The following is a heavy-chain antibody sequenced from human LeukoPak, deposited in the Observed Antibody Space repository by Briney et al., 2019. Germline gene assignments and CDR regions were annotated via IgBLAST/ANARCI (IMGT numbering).Heavy chain of an antibody. J-gene: IGHJ6*03. Sequence: SETLSLTCTVSGGSIGSYYWSWIRQPAGKGLEWIGRIYTSGSTNYNPSLKSRVTMSVDTSKNQFSLKLSSVTAADTAVYYCARSGYSYGTSYYYYYYMDVWGKGTTVTVSS. D-gene: IGHD5-18*01. CDR2: IYTSGST. CDR3: ARSGYSYGTSYYYYYYMDV. V-gene: IGHV4-4*07. CDR1: GGSIGSYY.